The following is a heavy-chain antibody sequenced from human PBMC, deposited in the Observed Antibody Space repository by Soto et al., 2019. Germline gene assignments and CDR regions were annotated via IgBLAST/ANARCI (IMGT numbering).Heavy chain of an antibody. D-gene: IGHD1-20*01. J-gene: IGHJ4*02. CDR3: AIGRYNGTWYYAFDF. CDR1: GYTFTSYD. Sequence: QVQLVQSGAEVKKPGASVKVSCKASGYTFTSYDINWVRQATGQGLEWMGGMNPNSGNTDHAQKFQVRVTMTRYTSISTVYTERSSLRPEDTAVYFCAIGRYNGTWYYAFDFWGQGTLVTVSS. CDR2: MNPNSGNT. V-gene: IGHV1-8*01.